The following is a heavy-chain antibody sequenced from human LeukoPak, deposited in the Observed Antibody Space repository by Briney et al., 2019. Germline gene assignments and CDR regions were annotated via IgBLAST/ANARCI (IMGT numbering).Heavy chain of an antibody. Sequence: PLGSLRLSCAASVVTSTSYGTHSVRHALGTGLEWVAVISYDGSNKYYADSVKGRFTISRDNSKNTLYLQMNSLRAEDTAIYYCAKARGSSLFDSWGQGTLVTVSS. J-gene: IGHJ4*02. CDR1: VVTSTSYG. CDR2: ISYDGSNK. CDR3: AKARGSSLFDS. V-gene: IGHV3-33*05.